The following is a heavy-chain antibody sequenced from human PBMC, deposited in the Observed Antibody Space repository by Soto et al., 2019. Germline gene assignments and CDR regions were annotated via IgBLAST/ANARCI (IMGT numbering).Heavy chain of an antibody. J-gene: IGHJ3*02. D-gene: IGHD2-15*01. Sequence: GGSLRLSCAASGFTFSSYGMHWVRQAPGKGLEWVAVISYDGSNKYYADSVKGRFTISRDNSKNTLYLQMNSLRAEDTAVSYCAKDVPDIVVLVAATNAFDIWGQGTMVTVSS. CDR1: GFTFSSYG. V-gene: IGHV3-30*18. CDR3: AKDVPDIVVLVAATNAFDI. CDR2: ISYDGSNK.